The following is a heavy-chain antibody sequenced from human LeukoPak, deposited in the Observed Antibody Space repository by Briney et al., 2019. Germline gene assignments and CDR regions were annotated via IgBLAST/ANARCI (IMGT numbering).Heavy chain of an antibody. CDR1: GFTFSSYS. CDR2: ISSSSSTI. D-gene: IGHD3-9*01. Sequence: GGSLRLSCAASGFTFSSYSMNWVRQAPGKGLEWVSYISSSSSTIYYADSVKGRFTISRDNAKNSLYLQMNSLRAEDTAVYYCARRVFSDYWGQGTLVTASS. J-gene: IGHJ4*02. CDR3: ARRVFSDY. V-gene: IGHV3-48*01.